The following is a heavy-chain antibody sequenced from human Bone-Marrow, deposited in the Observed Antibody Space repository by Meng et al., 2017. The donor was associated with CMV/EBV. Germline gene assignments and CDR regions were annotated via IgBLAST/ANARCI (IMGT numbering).Heavy chain of an antibody. CDR3: ARGHCSSTSCYRHYFDY. V-gene: IGHV3-21*01. CDR2: ISSSSSYI. CDR1: GFTFSSYS. D-gene: IGHD2-2*01. J-gene: IGHJ4*02. Sequence: GGSLRLSCAASGFTFSSYSINWVRQAPGKGLEWVSSISSSSSYIYYADSVKRRFTISRDNAKNSLYLQMNSLRAEDTAVYYCARGHCSSTSCYRHYFDYWGQGTLVTVSS.